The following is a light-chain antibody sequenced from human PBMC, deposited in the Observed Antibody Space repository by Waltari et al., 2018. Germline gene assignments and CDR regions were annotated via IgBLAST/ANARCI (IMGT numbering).Light chain of an antibody. CDR2: RAS. V-gene: IGKV3-20*01. J-gene: IGKJ1*01. CDR1: QSVGSSS. CDR3: QQHGTLPAT. Sequence: EIVLTQSPGTASLSPGERVTLSCRASQSVGSSSLAWYQQKPGQAPRLVIYRASRRATGIPDMFSCSVSGTDFSLTISRLEPEDFAVYYFQQHGTLPATFGQGTKVEVK.